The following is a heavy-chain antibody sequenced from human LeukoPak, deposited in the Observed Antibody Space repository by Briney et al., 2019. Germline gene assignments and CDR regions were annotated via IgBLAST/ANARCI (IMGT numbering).Heavy chain of an antibody. J-gene: IGHJ4*02. Sequence: GGSLRLSCEASGFTSTKFWMSWVRQAPGKGLEWVANIQEDGKKENYVDSVRGRFTISRDNAKNSIYLQMNSLRVEDTAVYYCAKDIVGGGDDYWGQGTLVIVSS. D-gene: IGHD2-21*01. V-gene: IGHV3-7*01. CDR3: AKDIVGGGDDY. CDR2: IQEDGKKE. CDR1: GFTSTKFW.